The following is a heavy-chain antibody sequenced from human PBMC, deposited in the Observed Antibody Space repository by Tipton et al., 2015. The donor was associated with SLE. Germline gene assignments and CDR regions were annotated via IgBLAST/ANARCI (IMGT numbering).Heavy chain of an antibody. V-gene: IGHV4-39*07. CDR3: ARGGTIAAPFY. CDR1: GGSISSSGYY. D-gene: IGHD6-6*01. Sequence: TLSLTCTVSGGSISSSGYYWGWLRQSPGEGLEWIGSIYYSGTTYYNPSLKSRLTISVDTSKNQFSLKLSSVTAADTAVYYCARGGTIAAPFYWGQGTLVTVSS. CDR2: IYYSGTT. J-gene: IGHJ4*02.